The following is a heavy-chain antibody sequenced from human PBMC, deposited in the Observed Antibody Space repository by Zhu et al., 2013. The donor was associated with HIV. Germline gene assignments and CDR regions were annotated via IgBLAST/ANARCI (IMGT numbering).Heavy chain of an antibody. D-gene: IGHD2-2*01. V-gene: IGHV1-69*12. CDR1: GGTFSSYA. Sequence: QVQLVQSGAEVKKPGSSVKVSCKASGGTFSSYAISWVRQAPGQGLEWMGGIIPIFGTANYAQKFQGRVTITADESTSTAYMELSSLRSEDTAVYYCAREDCSSTSCYGDWFDPWGQGTLVTVSS. J-gene: IGHJ5*02. CDR2: IIPIFGTA. CDR3: AREDCSSTSCYGDWFDP.